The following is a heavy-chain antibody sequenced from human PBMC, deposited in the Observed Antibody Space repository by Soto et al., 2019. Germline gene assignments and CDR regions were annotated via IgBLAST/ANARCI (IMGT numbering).Heavy chain of an antibody. CDR2: IIPIFGTA. J-gene: IGHJ6*02. Sequence: QVQLVQSGAEVKKPGSSVKVSCKASGGTFSSYAISWVRQAPGQGLEWMGGIIPIFGTANYAQKFQGRVTVPADASTSQAHMELRSLRSEDTAVYYCARIPIPDIVLVRAAQGHGMDVWGQGTTVTVSS. V-gene: IGHV1-69*12. D-gene: IGHD2-2*01. CDR1: GGTFSSYA. CDR3: ARIPIPDIVLVRAAQGHGMDV.